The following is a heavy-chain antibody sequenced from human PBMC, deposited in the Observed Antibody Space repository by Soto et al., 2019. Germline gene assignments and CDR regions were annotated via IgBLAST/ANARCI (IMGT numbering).Heavy chain of an antibody. CDR1: GYTFTNYW. CDR2: IYPSDLDT. Sequence: PGESLKISCKDLGYTFTNYWIGWVRQMPGKGLEWMGLIYPSDLDTRYSPSFQGQVTISADKSVSTAYLQWNSLKASDTAMYYCATPGPGVAASFWGQGTQVTVSS. J-gene: IGHJ4*02. CDR3: ATPGPGVAASF. V-gene: IGHV5-51*01. D-gene: IGHD6-19*01.